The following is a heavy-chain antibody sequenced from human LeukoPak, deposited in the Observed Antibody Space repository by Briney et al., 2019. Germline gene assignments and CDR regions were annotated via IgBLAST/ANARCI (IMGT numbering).Heavy chain of an antibody. CDR2: IIPIFGTA. D-gene: IGHD6-19*01. Sequence: SVKVSCKASGGTFSSYAVSWVRQAPGPGLEWMGGIIPIFGTANYAQKFQGRVTITADKSTSTAYMELSSLRSEDTAVYYCARVNSSGWPRWAFDIWGQGTMVTVSS. CDR1: GGTFSSYA. J-gene: IGHJ3*02. V-gene: IGHV1-69*06. CDR3: ARVNSSGWPRWAFDI.